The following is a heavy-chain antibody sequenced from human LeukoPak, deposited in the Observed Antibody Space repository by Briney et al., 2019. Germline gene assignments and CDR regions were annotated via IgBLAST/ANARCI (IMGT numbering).Heavy chain of an antibody. V-gene: IGHV4-4*07. J-gene: IGHJ4*02. CDR2: IYTSGST. CDR1: GGSISSYY. D-gene: IGHD2-15*01. CDR3: ARDRLGYCSGGSCYLGYYFDY. Sequence: SETLSLTCTVSGGSISSYYWSWIRQPAGKGLEWIGRIYTSGSTNYNPSLKSRVTMSVDTSKNQFSLKLSSVTGADTAVYYCARDRLGYCSGGSCYLGYYFDYWGQGTLVTVSS.